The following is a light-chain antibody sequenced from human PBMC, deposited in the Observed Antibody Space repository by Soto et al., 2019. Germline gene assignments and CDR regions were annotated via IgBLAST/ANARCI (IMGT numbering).Light chain of an antibody. J-gene: IGLJ1*01. CDR2: EVT. CDR1: SHDVGRYDY. CDR3: NSYTSSNTLV. Sequence: QSALTQPASVSGSPGQSITISCTGTSHDVGRYDYVSWYQQHPGKAPKILIYEVTYRPSGVSNRFSASKSGNTASLTISGPQPEDEADYYCNSYTSSNTLVFGTGTKLTVL. V-gene: IGLV2-14*01.